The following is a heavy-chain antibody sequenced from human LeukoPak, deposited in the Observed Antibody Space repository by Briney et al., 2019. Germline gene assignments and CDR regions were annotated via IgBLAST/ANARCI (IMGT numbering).Heavy chain of an antibody. CDR2: ISSSGSTI. V-gene: IGHV3-48*03. D-gene: IGHD3-22*01. J-gene: IGHJ5*02. Sequence: GGSLRLSCAASGFTFSSYEMNWVRQAPGKGLEWVSYISSSGSTIYYADSVKDRFTISRDNAKNSLYLQMNSLRAEDTAVYYCARDNNPPYYYDSSGYLWGQGTLVTVSS. CDR3: ARDNNPPYYYDSSGYL. CDR1: GFTFSSYE.